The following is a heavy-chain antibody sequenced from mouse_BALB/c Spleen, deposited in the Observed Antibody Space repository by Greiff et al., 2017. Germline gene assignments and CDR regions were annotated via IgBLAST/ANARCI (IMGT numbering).Heavy chain of an antibody. CDR1: GYTFTSYW. J-gene: IGHJ2*01. CDR2: IYPSDSYT. V-gene: IGHV1-69*02. CDR3: TTGGSSYEYFDY. Sequence: QVQLQQPGAELVRPGASVKLSCKASGYTFTSYWINWVKQRPGQGLEWIGNIYPSDSYTNYNQKFKDKATLTVDKSSSTAYMQLSSPTSEDSAVYYCTTGGSSYEYFDYWGQGTTLTVSA. D-gene: IGHD1-1*01.